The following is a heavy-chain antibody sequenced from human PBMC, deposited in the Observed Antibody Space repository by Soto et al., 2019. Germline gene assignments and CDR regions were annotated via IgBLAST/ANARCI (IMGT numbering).Heavy chain of an antibody. J-gene: IGHJ4*02. CDR3: AKDDLGYCSGGSCYSGPPLFDY. CDR1: GFTFSSYG. CDR2: ISYDGSNK. V-gene: IGHV3-30*18. D-gene: IGHD2-15*01. Sequence: PGGSLRLSCAASGFTFSSYGMHWVRQAPGKGLEWVAVISYDGSNKYYADSVKGRFTISRDNSKNTLYLQMNSLRAEDTAVYYCAKDDLGYCSGGSCYSGPPLFDYWGQGTLVTVSS.